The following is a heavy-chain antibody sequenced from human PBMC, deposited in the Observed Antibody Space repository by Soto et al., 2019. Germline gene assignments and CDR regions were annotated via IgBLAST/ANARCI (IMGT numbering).Heavy chain of an antibody. J-gene: IGHJ3*02. Sequence: VQLVESGGGLIQPGGSLRLSCAASGFTVSSNYMSWVRQAPGKGLEWVSVIYSGGSTYYADSVKGRFTISRDNSKNTLYLQMNSLRAEDTAVYYCAREGGGYYGSGTLDAFDIWGQGTMVTVSS. CDR3: AREGGGYYGSGTLDAFDI. V-gene: IGHV3-53*01. CDR1: GFTVSSNY. CDR2: IYSGGST. D-gene: IGHD3-10*01.